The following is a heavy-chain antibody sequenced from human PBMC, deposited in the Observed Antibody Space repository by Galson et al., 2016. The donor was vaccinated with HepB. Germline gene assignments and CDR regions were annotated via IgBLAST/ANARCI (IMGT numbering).Heavy chain of an antibody. V-gene: IGHV4-59*12. Sequence: TCSVSGGSISSYFWSWIRQPPGKGLEWIGYVYKTGSTNYSPSLRGRVTTSVDTSKNQFSLNLNSVTAADTAVYYCARASIFPGARMVFDSWGQGILVTVSS. J-gene: IGHJ5*01. CDR3: ARASIFPGARMVFDS. CDR2: VYKTGST. CDR1: GGSISSYF. D-gene: IGHD2-2*01.